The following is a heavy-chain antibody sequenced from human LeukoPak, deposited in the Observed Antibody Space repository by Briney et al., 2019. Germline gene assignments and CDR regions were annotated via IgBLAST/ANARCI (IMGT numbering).Heavy chain of an antibody. CDR3: AKAGRPQAVAGWIDY. Sequence: GGSLRLSCAASGFTFNNYVMSWVRQALGKGLEWVSSMGGGGTTYYADYVKGRFTISRDTSKNTLYLQMNSLRAEDTAIYYCAKAGRPQAVAGWIDYWGQGTLVTVSS. J-gene: IGHJ4*02. CDR1: GFTFNNYV. CDR2: MGGGGTT. V-gene: IGHV3-23*01. D-gene: IGHD6-19*01.